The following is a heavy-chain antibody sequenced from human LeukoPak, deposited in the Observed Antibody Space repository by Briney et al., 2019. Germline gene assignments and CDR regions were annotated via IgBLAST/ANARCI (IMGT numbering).Heavy chain of an antibody. Sequence: GGSLRLSCAASGFTFSSYGMHWVRQAPGKGLEWVAFIRYDGSNKYYADSVKGRFTISRDNSKNPLYLQMNSLRAEDTAVYYCARTSVVAATLNWFDPWGQGTLVTVSS. CDR3: ARTSVVAATLNWFDP. CDR1: GFTFSSYG. V-gene: IGHV3-30*02. J-gene: IGHJ5*02. D-gene: IGHD2-15*01. CDR2: IRYDGSNK.